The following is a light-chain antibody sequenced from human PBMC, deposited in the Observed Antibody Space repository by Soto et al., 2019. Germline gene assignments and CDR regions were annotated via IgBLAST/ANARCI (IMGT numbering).Light chain of an antibody. Sequence: QPVLTQPASVSGSTGQSITISCTGTSSDVGGYNYVSWYQQHPGKAPKLMIYDVSNRPSGVSNRSSGSKSGNTASLTVSGLQAEDEADYYCSSYAGSNNFYVFGTGTKVTVL. J-gene: IGLJ1*01. V-gene: IGLV2-14*01. CDR3: SSYAGSNNFYV. CDR1: SSDVGGYNY. CDR2: DVS.